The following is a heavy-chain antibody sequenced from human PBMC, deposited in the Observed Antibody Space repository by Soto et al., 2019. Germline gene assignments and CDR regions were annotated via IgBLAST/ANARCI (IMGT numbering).Heavy chain of an antibody. J-gene: IGHJ6*02. Sequence: GEFLKTSIKGSGNSFNSYCVSRGPQMPWKGLGLMGRIDPSDSYTDYSPSFQGHVTISADKSTSTAYMKWSNLEATDTAMYYCAGFLLQRGVVYHDYYYGMDVWGQGTTVTVSS. CDR2: IDPSDSYT. D-gene: IGHD3-3*01. V-gene: IGHV5-10-1*01. CDR1: GNSFNSYC. CDR3: AGFLLQRGVVYHDYYYGMDV.